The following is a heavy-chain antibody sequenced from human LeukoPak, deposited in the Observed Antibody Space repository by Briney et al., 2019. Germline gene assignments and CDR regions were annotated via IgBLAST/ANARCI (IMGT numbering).Heavy chain of an antibody. CDR1: GFTFSNAW. Sequence: PGGSLGLSCAASGFTFSNAWMSWVRQAPGKGLEWVGRIKSKTDGGTTDYAAPVKGRFTISRDDSKNTLYLQMNSLKTEDTAVYYCTTECAYYYDSSGYDPYYFDYWGQGTLVTVSS. V-gene: IGHV3-15*01. CDR2: IKSKTDGGTT. CDR3: TTECAYYYDSSGYDPYYFDY. J-gene: IGHJ4*02. D-gene: IGHD3-22*01.